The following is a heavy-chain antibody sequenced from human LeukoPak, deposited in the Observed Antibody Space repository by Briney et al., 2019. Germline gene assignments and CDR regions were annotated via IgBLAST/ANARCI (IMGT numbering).Heavy chain of an antibody. CDR3: ARVAGWHWFDP. D-gene: IGHD6-19*01. CDR2: IRPSGDNT. CDR1: GFTFSSYD. J-gene: IGHJ5*02. Sequence: GGALRHSCAASGFTFSSYDMTWVRQAPGRGLEWVSSIRPSGDNTYYGDSVKGRFTISRDNSKNTVYLQMNNMRVDDTAVYYCARVAGWHWFDPWGQGTLVTVSS. V-gene: IGHV3-23*01.